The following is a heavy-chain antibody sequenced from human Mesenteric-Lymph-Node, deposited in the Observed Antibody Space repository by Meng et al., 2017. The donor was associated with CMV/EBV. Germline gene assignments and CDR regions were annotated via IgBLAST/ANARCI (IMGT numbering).Heavy chain of an antibody. V-gene: IGHV3-23*01. CDR1: GFNFSSSV. CDR3: AKVKDYSSSFDS. Sequence: SCAASGFNFSSSVMIWVRQAPGKGLEWVSGISRSGDTTYYAGSVKGRFTMSRDNSKNTLFLQMNSLRVEDTAVYYCAKVKDYSSSFDSWGQGTLVTVSS. CDR2: ISRSGDTT. J-gene: IGHJ4*02. D-gene: IGHD6-6*01.